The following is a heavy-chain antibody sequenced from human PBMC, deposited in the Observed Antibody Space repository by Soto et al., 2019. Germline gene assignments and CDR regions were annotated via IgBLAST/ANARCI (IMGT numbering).Heavy chain of an antibody. V-gene: IGHV4-39*01. D-gene: IGHD3-3*01. CDR1: GGSISSSSYY. CDR3: ARHLRFLEPFLDV. Sequence: SETLSLTCTVSGGSISSSSYYWGWIRQPPGKGLEWIGSIYYSGSTYYNPSLKSRVTISVDTSKNQFSLKLSSVTAADTAVYYCARHLRFLEPFLDVWGQGTTVTVSS. CDR2: IYYSGST. J-gene: IGHJ6*02.